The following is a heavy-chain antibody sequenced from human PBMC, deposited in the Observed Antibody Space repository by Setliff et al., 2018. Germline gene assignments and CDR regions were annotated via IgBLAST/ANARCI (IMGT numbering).Heavy chain of an antibody. CDR3: ATGQHSGSWTLDQ. CDR2: MDTGTGKK. J-gene: IGHJ4*02. V-gene: IGHV1-3*04. Sequence: ASVKVSCKTSGFSFTTYGITWVRQAPGQRLEWIGYMDTGTGKKEYSQKFRDRVTIIRDTSATTAYVELHSLRSDDTAVYYCATGQHSGSWTLDQRGQGTLVTVSS. D-gene: IGHD6-13*01. CDR1: GFSFTTYG.